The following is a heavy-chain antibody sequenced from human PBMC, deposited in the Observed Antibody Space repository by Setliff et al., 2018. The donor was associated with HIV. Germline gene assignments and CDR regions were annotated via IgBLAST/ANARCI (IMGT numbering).Heavy chain of an antibody. J-gene: IGHJ4*02. CDR2: ISGTATTI. CDR3: AKDKIPSYASAWYGNYYFDY. CDR1: GFTFSDHY. Sequence: PAGSLRLSCAASGFTFSDHYMSWIRRAPGKGLEWVSSISGTATTIYSADSVKGRFTISRDNAKNTLFLQINSLRPEDTAVYYCAKDKIPSYASAWYGNYYFDYWGQGTTVTVSS. D-gene: IGHD6-19*01. V-gene: IGHV3-11*04.